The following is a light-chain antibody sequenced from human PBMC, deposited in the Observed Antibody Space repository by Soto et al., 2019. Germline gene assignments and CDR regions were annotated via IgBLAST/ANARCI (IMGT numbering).Light chain of an antibody. J-gene: IGLJ2*01. CDR2: LNSDGSH. V-gene: IGLV4-69*01. CDR1: SGHSYYA. CDR3: QTWGTGGVV. Sequence: QPVLTQSPSASASLGASVKLTCTRSSGHSYYAIAWHQQQPEKGPRYLMKLNSDGSHSKGDGIPDRFSGSSSGAERYLTISSLQSEDEADYYCQTWGTGGVVFGGGTKLTVL.